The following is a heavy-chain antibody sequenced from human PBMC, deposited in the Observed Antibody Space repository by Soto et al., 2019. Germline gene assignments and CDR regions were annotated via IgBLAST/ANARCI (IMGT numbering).Heavy chain of an antibody. V-gene: IGHV3-9*01. CDR1: GFTFXXXX. J-gene: IGHJ4*02. Sequence: QPGRSLRLSCAXXGFTFXXXXXXWVRQAPGKGXXXXXXXXWNSGSIGYADSVKGRFTISRDNAKNSLYLQMNSLRAEDTALYYCAKAQPRYYDFWSGSPYYFDYWGQGTLVTVSS. CDR3: AKAQPRYYDFWSGSPYYFDY. CDR2: XXWNSGSI. D-gene: IGHD3-3*01.